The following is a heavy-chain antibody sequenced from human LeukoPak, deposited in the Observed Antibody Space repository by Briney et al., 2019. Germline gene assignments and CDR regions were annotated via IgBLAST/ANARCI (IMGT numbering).Heavy chain of an antibody. CDR2: INPNSGGT. V-gene: IGHV1-2*06. Sequence: PGASVQVSCKASGYTFTGYYMHWVRQAPGQGLEWMGRINPNSGGTNYAQKFQGRVTMTRDTSISTAYMELSRLRSDDTAVYYCARDKYDSSGYGWRYYYYGMDVWGQGTTVTVSS. J-gene: IGHJ6*02. D-gene: IGHD3-22*01. CDR1: GYTFTGYY. CDR3: ARDKYDSSGYGWRYYYYGMDV.